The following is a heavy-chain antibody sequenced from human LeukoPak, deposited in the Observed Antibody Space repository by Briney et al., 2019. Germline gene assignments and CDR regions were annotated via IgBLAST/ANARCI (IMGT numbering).Heavy chain of an antibody. V-gene: IGHV1-69*04. Sequence: ASVKVSCKASGGTFSSYAISWVRQAPGQGLEWMGRIIPILGIANYAQKFQGRVTITADKSTSTAYMELSSLRSEDTAVYYCAGGGVVAATDVFYYWGQGTLVTVSS. D-gene: IGHD2-15*01. CDR1: GGTFSSYA. CDR3: AGGGVVAATDVFYY. CDR2: IIPILGIA. J-gene: IGHJ4*02.